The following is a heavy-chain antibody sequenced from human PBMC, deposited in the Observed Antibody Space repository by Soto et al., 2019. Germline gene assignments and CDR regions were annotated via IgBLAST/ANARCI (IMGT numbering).Heavy chain of an antibody. CDR3: AGDPPEPGTEFDY. V-gene: IGHV1-18*01. CDR1: GYTFTTYG. J-gene: IGHJ4*02. Sequence: GASVKVSCKASGYTFTTYGISWVRQAPGRGLEWMGWTSGNNGHTNYAQKFQGRVTMTTDTSTSTAYMEPRNLLSDDTAVYYCAGDPPEPGTEFDYWGQGTLVTVSS. CDR2: TSGNNGHT.